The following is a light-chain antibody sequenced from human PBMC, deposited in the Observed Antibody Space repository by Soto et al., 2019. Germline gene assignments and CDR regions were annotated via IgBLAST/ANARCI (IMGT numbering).Light chain of an antibody. Sequence: SYELTQPPSVSVSPGQTASVTCSGDKLGDKYVCWYQQKPGQSPVLVIQQDFKRPSGIPERFSGSNSGNTATLTISGTQAMDEADYYCHTWDRNTAVFGTGTKVTVL. CDR3: HTWDRNTAV. CDR2: QDF. CDR1: KLGDKY. J-gene: IGLJ1*01. V-gene: IGLV3-1*01.